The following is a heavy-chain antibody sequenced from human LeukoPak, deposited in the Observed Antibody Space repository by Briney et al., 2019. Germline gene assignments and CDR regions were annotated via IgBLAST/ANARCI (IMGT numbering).Heavy chain of an antibody. CDR1: GGSISSGGYY. CDR3: ARGRGPGVLRYFDPTISYAFDI. CDR2: IYYSGST. V-gene: IGHV4-31*03. J-gene: IGHJ3*02. Sequence: PSETLSLTCTVSGGSISSGGYYWSWIRQHPGKGLEWIGYIYYSGSTYYNPSLKSRVTISVDTSKNQFSLKLSSVTAADTAVYYCARGRGPGVLRYFDPTISYAFDIWGQGTMVTVSS. D-gene: IGHD3-9*01.